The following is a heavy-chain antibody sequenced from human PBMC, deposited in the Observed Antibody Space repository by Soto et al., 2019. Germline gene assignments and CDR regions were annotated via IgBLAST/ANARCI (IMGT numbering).Heavy chain of an antibody. D-gene: IGHD3-10*01. Sequence: PGESLKISCTGSGYGFINYWIAWVRQKPGQRLEWLGIIYPGESDSRYSPSFQGQVTFSADKSINTAYLHLNSLRAPDTAIYYCARALNTGSYHIDNWCQGTQVTVSS. CDR3: ARALNTGSYHIDN. CDR2: IYPGESDS. J-gene: IGHJ4*02. V-gene: IGHV5-51*01. CDR1: GYGFINYW.